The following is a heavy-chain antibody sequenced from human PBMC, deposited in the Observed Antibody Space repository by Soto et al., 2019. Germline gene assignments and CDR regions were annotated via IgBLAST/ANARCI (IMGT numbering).Heavy chain of an antibody. Sequence: QVQLVQSGAEVKRPGASVKVSCKTSGYTFTTYYMHWVRQAPGQGLEWMGVINPRGGSTSYAQKFQGSVTMTRDTSTNTVYMEVSGLRSEDTAVYYCARDPYCGGGSCYTYLFDSWGQGTLVTVSS. D-gene: IGHD2-15*01. J-gene: IGHJ4*02. CDR2: INPRGGST. CDR1: GYTFTTYY. CDR3: ARDPYCGGGSCYTYLFDS. V-gene: IGHV1-46*01.